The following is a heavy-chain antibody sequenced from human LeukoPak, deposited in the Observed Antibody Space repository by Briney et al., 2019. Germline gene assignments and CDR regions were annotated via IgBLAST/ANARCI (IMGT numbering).Heavy chain of an antibody. J-gene: IGHJ4*02. V-gene: IGHV5-51*01. D-gene: IGHD6-19*01. CDR1: GYTFTNYW. CDR3: ARHHRYSSGSHYFDY. Sequence: GESLQISCKGSGYTFTNYWIGWVRQMPGKGLEWMGIIYLGDSETRYSPSFQGQVTISADKSSSTVYLQWSSLKASDTAMYYCARHHRYSSGSHYFDYWGQGTLVTVSS. CDR2: IYLGDSET.